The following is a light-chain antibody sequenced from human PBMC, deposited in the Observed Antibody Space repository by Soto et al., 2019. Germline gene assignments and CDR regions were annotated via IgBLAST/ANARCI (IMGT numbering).Light chain of an antibody. CDR3: SAHAGSNNYG. V-gene: IGLV2-8*01. CDR2: GVT. J-gene: IGLJ1*01. CDR1: SRDVGAYSS. Sequence: QSVLTQPPSASGSPGQSVTVSCAGTSRDVGAYSSVAWYQQHPGKAPKLIIYGVTKRPSGVPDRFSGARSGNTAFLTVSGLQADDEADYYCSAHAGSNNYGFGTGTKVTVL.